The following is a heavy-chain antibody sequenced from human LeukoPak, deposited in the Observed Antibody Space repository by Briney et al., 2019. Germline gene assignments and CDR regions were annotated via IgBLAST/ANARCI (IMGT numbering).Heavy chain of an antibody. V-gene: IGHV4-39*07. J-gene: IGHJ1*01. Sequence: PSETLSLTCTVSGGSISSSSYYWGWIRQPPGKGLEWIGSIYYSGSTYYNPSLKSRVTISVDTSKNQFSLKLSSVTAADTAVYYCARLDDEFQHWGQGTLVTVSS. CDR3: ARLDDEFQH. CDR1: GGSISSSSYY. CDR2: IYYSGST. D-gene: IGHD3-16*01.